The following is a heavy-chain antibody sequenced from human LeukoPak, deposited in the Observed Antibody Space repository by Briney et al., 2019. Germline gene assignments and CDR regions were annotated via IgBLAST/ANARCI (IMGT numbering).Heavy chain of an antibody. Sequence: SETLSLTCTVSGGSISSYYWSWIRQPPGKGLEWIGYIHYSGSTNYNPSLTSRVTISLDTSKNQFSLKLSSVTAPDTAVYYCARTYGGQGYAYWGQGTLVTVSS. J-gene: IGHJ4*02. D-gene: IGHD4-23*01. CDR3: ARTYGGQGYAY. CDR2: IHYSGST. V-gene: IGHV4-59*08. CDR1: GGSISSYY.